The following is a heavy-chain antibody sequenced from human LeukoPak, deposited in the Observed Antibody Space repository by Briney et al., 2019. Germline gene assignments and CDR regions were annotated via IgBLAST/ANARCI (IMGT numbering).Heavy chain of an antibody. Sequence: GGSLRLSXAASGFTFCTYWMHWVRQAPGKGLVWVSRISTDGTSTNYADSVKGRFTISRDNGNNTLYLQMNSLRAEDTAVYYCARTIGSKNAFDIWGQGTMVTVSS. CDR3: ARTIGSKNAFDI. CDR2: ISTDGTST. CDR1: GFTFCTYW. D-gene: IGHD3-9*01. V-gene: IGHV3-74*01. J-gene: IGHJ3*02.